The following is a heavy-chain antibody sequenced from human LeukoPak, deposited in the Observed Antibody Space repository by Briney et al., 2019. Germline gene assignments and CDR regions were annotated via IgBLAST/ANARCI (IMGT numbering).Heavy chain of an antibody. CDR3: ARGDYDYVWGSYRDDY. CDR2: INTNTGNP. J-gene: IGHJ4*02. D-gene: IGHD3-16*02. Sequence: EASVKVSCKASGYTFTSYAMNWVRQAPGQGLEWMGWINTNTGNPTYAQGFTGRFVFSLDTSVSTAYLQISSLKAEDTAVYYCARGDYDYVWGSYRDDYWGQGTLVTVSS. CDR1: GYTFTSYA. V-gene: IGHV7-4-1*02.